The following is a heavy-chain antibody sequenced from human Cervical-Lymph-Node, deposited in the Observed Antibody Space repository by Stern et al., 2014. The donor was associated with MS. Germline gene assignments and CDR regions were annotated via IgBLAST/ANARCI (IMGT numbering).Heavy chain of an antibody. V-gene: IGHV4-39*01. CDR1: GGSISSSGYY. J-gene: IGHJ6*02. CDR3: ARHAGYQLPNYYYYGMDA. CDR2: MYYSGST. Sequence: QLQLQESGPGLVKPSETLSLTCTVSGGSISSSGYYWDWIRQPPGKGLEWIGSMYYSGSTYYNPALKRRVTISADTFKTQFSLKLNSVTAADTAVYYCARHAGYQLPNYYYYGMDAWGQGTSVTVSS. D-gene: IGHD2-2*01.